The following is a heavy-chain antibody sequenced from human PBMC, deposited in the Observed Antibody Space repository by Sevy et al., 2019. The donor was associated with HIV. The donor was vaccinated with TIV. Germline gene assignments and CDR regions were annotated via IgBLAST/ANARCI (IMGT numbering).Heavy chain of an antibody. CDR1: GFTFSNAW. D-gene: IGHD3-10*01. Sequence: GGSLRLSCAASGFTFSNAWMSWVRQAPGKGLEWVGRIKSKTDGGTTDYAAPVKGRFTISRDDSKNTLYLQMNSLKTEDTAGYYCTTDPGHGSGSYHSTPPYYYYYMDVWGKGTTVTVSS. V-gene: IGHV3-15*01. CDR3: TTDPGHGSGSYHSTPPYYYYYMDV. CDR2: IKSKTDGGTT. J-gene: IGHJ6*03.